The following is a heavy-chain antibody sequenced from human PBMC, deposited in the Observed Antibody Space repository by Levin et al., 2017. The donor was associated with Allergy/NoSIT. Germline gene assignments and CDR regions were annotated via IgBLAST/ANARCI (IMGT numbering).Heavy chain of an antibody. CDR2: IFWDDDK. Sequence: SGPTLVKPTQTLTLTCTFSGFSLNSSGVGVGWIRQPPGKALEWLSLIFWDDDKRYSPSLKSRLTITKDTSKNQVVLTMTNMDPVDTASYYCAHTSLNTYDCDDSAYWNYWGQGTLVTVSS. V-gene: IGHV2-5*02. CDR1: GFSLNSSGVG. J-gene: IGHJ4*02. D-gene: IGHD3-22*01. CDR3: AHTSLNTYDCDDSAYWNY.